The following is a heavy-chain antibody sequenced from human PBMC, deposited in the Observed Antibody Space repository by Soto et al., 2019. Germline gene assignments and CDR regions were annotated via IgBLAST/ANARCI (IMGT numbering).Heavy chain of an antibody. CDR1: GGTFSSYA. J-gene: IGHJ4*02. CDR3: ARGLILVSYSSRLDY. D-gene: IGHD6-19*01. V-gene: IGHV1-69*13. Sequence: VASVKVSCQASGGTFSSYAISSVRQAPGQGLPWMGGITPIFGTANYAQKFQGRVTITADESTSTAYMELSSLRSEDTAVYYCARGLILVSYSSRLDYWGQGTLLTVSS. CDR2: ITPIFGTA.